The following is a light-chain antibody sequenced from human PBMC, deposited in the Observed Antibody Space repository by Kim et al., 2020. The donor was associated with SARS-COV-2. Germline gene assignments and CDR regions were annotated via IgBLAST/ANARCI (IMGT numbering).Light chain of an antibody. CDR1: PSVRSN. V-gene: IGKV3-15*01. Sequence: LSPGKGATRSCRAIPSVRSNLAWYQQKPGQAPRLLIYGASTRATGIPARFSGSGSGTEFTLTISSLQFEDFAVYYCQQFYDLSTFGGGTKVDIK. CDR3: QQFYDLST. CDR2: GAS. J-gene: IGKJ4*01.